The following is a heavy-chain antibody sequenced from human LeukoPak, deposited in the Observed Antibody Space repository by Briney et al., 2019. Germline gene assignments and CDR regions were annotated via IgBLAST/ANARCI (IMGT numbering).Heavy chain of an antibody. V-gene: IGHV3-43D*03. CDR3: AKDIRAGSGWYYHHHYYMDV. Sequence: PGGSLRLSCAASGFTFDDYAMHWVRQAPGKGLEWVSLISWDGGSTYYADSVKGRFTISRDNSKNSLYLQMNRLRAEDTALYYCAKDIRAGSGWYYHHHYYMDVWGKGTTVTVSS. CDR1: GFTFDDYA. D-gene: IGHD6-19*01. J-gene: IGHJ6*03. CDR2: ISWDGGST.